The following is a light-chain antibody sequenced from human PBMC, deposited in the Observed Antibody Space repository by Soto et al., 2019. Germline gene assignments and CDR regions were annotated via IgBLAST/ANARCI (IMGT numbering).Light chain of an antibody. Sequence: DIVMTQSPDSLTVSLGERATINCRSSQSVLYSYNNKNYLAWYQQKPGQPPRLLFYWASTRESGVPARFGGSGSGTDFTLTISNLQAEDVAVYYCQQYYDTQLTFGGGTKVEIK. CDR3: QQYYDTQLT. V-gene: IGKV4-1*01. CDR1: QSVLYSYNNKNY. CDR2: WAS. J-gene: IGKJ4*01.